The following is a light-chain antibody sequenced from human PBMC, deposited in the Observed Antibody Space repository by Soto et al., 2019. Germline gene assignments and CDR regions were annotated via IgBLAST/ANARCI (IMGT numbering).Light chain of an antibody. CDR3: NSYGGSNNLV. CDR2: EVT. Sequence: QSVLLQTPSASGSPGQSVTISCTGTSSDVGGYSYVSWYQQHPGKPPKLIIYEVTKRPSGVPDRFSGSKSGNTASLTVSGLQADDEADYYCNSYGGSNNLVFGGGTKVTVL. CDR1: SSDVGGYSY. J-gene: IGLJ2*01. V-gene: IGLV2-8*01.